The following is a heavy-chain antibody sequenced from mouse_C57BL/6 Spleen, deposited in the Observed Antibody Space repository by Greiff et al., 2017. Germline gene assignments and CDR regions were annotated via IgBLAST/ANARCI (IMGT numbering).Heavy chain of an antibody. J-gene: IGHJ2*01. V-gene: IGHV6-6*01. Sequence: EVNLEQSGAGLVQPGASVKLSCAASGFTFSDAWMDWVRQCPEKGLEWVAEIRNKGNDHATYYAESVKGRFTISRDDSKSSVYLQMNSLRAEDTGIYDCTNWDYWGQGTTLTVSS. CDR1: GFTFSDAW. CDR2: IRNKGNDHAT. D-gene: IGHD4-1*01. CDR3: TNWDY.